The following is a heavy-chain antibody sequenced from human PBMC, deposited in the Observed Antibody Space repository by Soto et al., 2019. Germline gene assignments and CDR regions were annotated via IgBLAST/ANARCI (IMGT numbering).Heavy chain of an antibody. CDR3: ARGGAWTPEGLGY. V-gene: IGHV3-30-3*01. D-gene: IGHD2-15*01. CDR1: GFTFSSFA. J-gene: IGHJ4*02. CDR2: ISSDVVNY. Sequence: QVQLVESGGGVVQPGRSLRLSCAASGFTFSSFAMHWVRQAPGKGLEWLAVISSDVVNYYYAESVKGRFTISRDNSKNKLNMQMNSLRNEDPAVYYCARGGAWTPEGLGYWGQGTLVTVSS.